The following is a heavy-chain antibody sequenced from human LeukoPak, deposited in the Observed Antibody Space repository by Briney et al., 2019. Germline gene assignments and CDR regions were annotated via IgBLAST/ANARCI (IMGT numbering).Heavy chain of an antibody. J-gene: IGHJ4*02. V-gene: IGHV3-7*01. CDR1: GFTFSSYW. Sequence: GGSLRLSCAASGFTFSSYWMTWVRQAPGKGLEWVANVKRDGSEKHYVDSVKGRFTISRDNAKNSMFLQMNSLRAEDTAVYYCARDYGAGYWGQGTLVTVSS. CDR2: VKRDGSEK. CDR3: ARDYGAGY. D-gene: IGHD4-17*01.